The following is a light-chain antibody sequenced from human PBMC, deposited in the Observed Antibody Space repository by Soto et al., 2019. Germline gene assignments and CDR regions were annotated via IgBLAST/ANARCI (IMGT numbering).Light chain of an antibody. CDR2: LNSDGRH. Sequence: QPVLTQSPSASASLGASVKRTCTLSSRHSSYAIAWHQQQPEKGPRYLMKLNSDGRHTKGDGIPDRFSGSSSGTERSLTSSSLQSEDEADYYCQTWGTGILVFGGGTKLTVL. CDR1: SRHSSYA. J-gene: IGLJ2*01. V-gene: IGLV4-69*01. CDR3: QTWGTGILV.